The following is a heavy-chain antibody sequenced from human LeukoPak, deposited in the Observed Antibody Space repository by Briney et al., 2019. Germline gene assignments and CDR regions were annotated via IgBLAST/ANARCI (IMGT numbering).Heavy chain of an antibody. J-gene: IGHJ5*02. Sequence: SVKVSCKASGGTFSSYAISWVRQAPGQGLEWMGGIIPIFGTANYAQKFQGRVTITADESTGTAYMELSSLRSEDTAVYYCARVPLAYCGGDCWFDPWGQGTLVTVSS. CDR2: IIPIFGTA. V-gene: IGHV1-69*13. CDR1: GGTFSSYA. D-gene: IGHD2-21*02. CDR3: ARVPLAYCGGDCWFDP.